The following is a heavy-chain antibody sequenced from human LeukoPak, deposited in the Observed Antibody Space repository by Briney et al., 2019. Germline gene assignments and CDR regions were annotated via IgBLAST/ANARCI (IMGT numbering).Heavy chain of an antibody. Sequence: GASVKVSCKASGYTFTGYYMHWVRQAPGQGLEWMGCINPNSGGTNYAQKFQGRVTMTRDTSTSTVYMELSSLRSEDTAVYYCARGGFSGGSGSSYLNWFDPWGQGTLVTVSS. CDR2: INPNSGGT. V-gene: IGHV1-2*02. CDR3: ARGGFSGGSGSSYLNWFDP. D-gene: IGHD3-10*01. CDR1: GYTFTGYY. J-gene: IGHJ5*02.